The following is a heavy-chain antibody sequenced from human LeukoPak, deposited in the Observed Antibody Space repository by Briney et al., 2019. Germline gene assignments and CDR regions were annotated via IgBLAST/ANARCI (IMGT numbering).Heavy chain of an antibody. CDR1: GGSISSSSYY. Sequence: SETLSLTCTVSGGSISSSSYYWGWIRQPPGKGLEWFGSIYYSGSTYYNPSLKSRVTISVDTSKNQFSLKLSSVTAADTAVYYCARLPISTPYQLLTASYYFDYWGQGTLVTVSS. CDR2: IYYSGST. V-gene: IGHV4-39*01. CDR3: ARLPISTPYQLLTASYYFDY. J-gene: IGHJ4*02. D-gene: IGHD2-2*01.